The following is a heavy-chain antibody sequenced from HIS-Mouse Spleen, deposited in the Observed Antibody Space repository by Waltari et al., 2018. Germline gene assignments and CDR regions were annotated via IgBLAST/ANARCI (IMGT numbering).Heavy chain of an antibody. J-gene: IGHJ4*02. V-gene: IGHV3-30*18. CDR2: ISYDGSNK. Sequence: QVQLVESGGGVVQPGMSLRLSCAASGFTFSSYGMHWVRQAPGKGLEWVAVISYDGSNKYYADSVKGRFTISRDNSKNTLYLQMNSLRAEDTAVYYCAKASSGWLDYWGQGTLVTVSS. CDR3: AKASSGWLDY. D-gene: IGHD6-19*01. CDR1: GFTFSSYG.